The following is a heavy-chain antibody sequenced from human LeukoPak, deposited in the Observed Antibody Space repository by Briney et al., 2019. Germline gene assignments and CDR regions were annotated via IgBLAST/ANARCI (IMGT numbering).Heavy chain of an antibody. CDR2: ISSSSRNT. V-gene: IGHV3-21*01. J-gene: IGHJ4*02. D-gene: IGHD3-3*01. CDR3: ARGGTFGVDIGDY. Sequence: PGGSLRLSCAVSGFSFSTYSMTWGRQAPGKGLGWVSSISSSSRNTYYADSVRGRFTISRDNAKNSLYLQMNSLRAEDTAVYYCARGGTFGVDIGDYWGQGTLVTVSS. CDR1: GFSFSTYS.